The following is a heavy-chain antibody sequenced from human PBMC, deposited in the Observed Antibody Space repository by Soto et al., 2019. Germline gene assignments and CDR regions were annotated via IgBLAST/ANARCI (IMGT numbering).Heavy chain of an antibody. J-gene: IGHJ4*02. CDR1: GVSISNSSYY. D-gene: IGHD3-10*01. CDR3: ARHGAN. V-gene: IGHV4-39*01. Sequence: SETLSLTCTVSGVSISNSSYYWGWIRRPPGKGLEWIGTIYYSGITYYNPSLKSRVTISVDTSKNQFSLKLTSVTAADTAVYYCARHGANWGQGTLVTVSS. CDR2: IYYSGIT.